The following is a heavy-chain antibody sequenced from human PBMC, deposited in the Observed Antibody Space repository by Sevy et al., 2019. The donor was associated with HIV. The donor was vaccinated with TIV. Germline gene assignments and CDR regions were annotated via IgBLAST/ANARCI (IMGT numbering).Heavy chain of an antibody. V-gene: IGHV3-30-3*01. CDR1: GFTFSSYA. J-gene: IGHJ6*02. CDR3: ARETLGSYYYYGMDV. CDR2: ISYDGSNK. D-gene: IGHD2-15*01. Sequence: GGSLRLSCAASGFTFSSYAMRWVRQAPGKGLEWVAVISYDGSNKYYADSVKGRFTISRDNSKNTLYLQMNSLRAEDTAVYYCARETLGSYYYYGMDVWGQGTTVTVSS.